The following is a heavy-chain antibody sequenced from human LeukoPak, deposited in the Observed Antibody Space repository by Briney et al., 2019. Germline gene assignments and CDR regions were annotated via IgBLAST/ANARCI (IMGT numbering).Heavy chain of an antibody. J-gene: IGHJ3*02. CDR3: ARDQNYCSSDRCYDAFDI. D-gene: IGHD2-2*01. Sequence: GGSLRLSCAASGFTFSSYAMHWVRQAPGKGLEWVAVISYDGSNKYYADSVKGRFTISRDSAKNSLYLQMSDLRAEDTSVYYCARDQNYCSSDRCYDAFDIWGQGTMVTVSS. V-gene: IGHV3-30-3*01. CDR2: ISYDGSNK. CDR1: GFTFSSYA.